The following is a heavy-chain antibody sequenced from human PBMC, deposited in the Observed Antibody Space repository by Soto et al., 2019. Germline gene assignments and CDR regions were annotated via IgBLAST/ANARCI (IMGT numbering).Heavy chain of an antibody. CDR1: GGSFSGNY. V-gene: IGHV4-34*01. CDR2: ISHSGSGT. D-gene: IGHD2-15*01. Sequence: QVQLQQWSAGLLKPSETQTLTCTVYGGSFSGNYWSWIRQPPGMGLEWIGEISHSGSGTNYDPSLKSRVTISVDTSKNQISLKLSSVTASDTAMYYCARGHLPGGNTFYYDYWGQGTLVSVSS. J-gene: IGHJ4*02. CDR3: ARGHLPGGNTFYYDY.